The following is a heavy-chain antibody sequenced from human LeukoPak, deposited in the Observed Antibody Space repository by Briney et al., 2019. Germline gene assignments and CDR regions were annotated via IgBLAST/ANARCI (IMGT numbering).Heavy chain of an antibody. CDR2: IKQDGSEK. CDR1: GFTFSSYW. Sequence: PGGSLRLSCAASGFTFSSYWMSWVRQAPGKGLEWVANIKQDGSEKYYVDSVKGRFTISRDNAKNSLYLQMNSLRAEDTAVYYCANSVVTECYDYWGQGTLVTVSS. CDR3: ANSVVTECYDY. J-gene: IGHJ4*02. V-gene: IGHV3-7*01. D-gene: IGHD2-21*02.